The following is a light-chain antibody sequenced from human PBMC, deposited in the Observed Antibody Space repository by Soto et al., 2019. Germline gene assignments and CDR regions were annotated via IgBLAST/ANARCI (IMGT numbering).Light chain of an antibody. J-gene: IGKJ4*01. V-gene: IGKV3-15*01. CDR3: QQYNDWPLT. CDR1: QSVSSN. Sequence: EIVMTQSPVTLSVSPGERATLSCRASQSVSSNLAWYQKKPGQAPRLLIDGASIRATGIPARFSGSGSGTGFTLTISSLQSEDFAVYYCQQYNDWPLTFGGGTKV. CDR2: GAS.